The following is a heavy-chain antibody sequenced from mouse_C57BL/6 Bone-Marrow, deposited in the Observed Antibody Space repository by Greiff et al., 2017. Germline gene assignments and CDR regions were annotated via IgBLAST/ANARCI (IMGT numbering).Heavy chain of an antibody. J-gene: IGHJ1*03. D-gene: IGHD1-1*02. CDR1: GFTFNTYA. CDR2: IRSKSSNYAT. V-gene: IGHV10-3*01. Sequence: EVQLVESGGGLVQPKGSLKLSCAASGFTFNTYAMHWVRQAPGKGLEWVARIRSKSSNYATYYADSVKDRFTISRDDSQSMLYLQMNNLKTEDTAMYYCVRDKGGGYYWYFDVWGTGTTVTVSS. CDR3: VRDKGGGYYWYFDV.